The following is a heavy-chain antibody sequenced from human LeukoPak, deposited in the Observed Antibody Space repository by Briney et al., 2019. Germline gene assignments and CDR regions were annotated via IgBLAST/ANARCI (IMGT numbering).Heavy chain of an antibody. CDR2: ISYDGSNK. Sequence: GGSLRLSCAASGFTFSSYGMHWVRQAPGKGLEWMAVISYDGSNKYYADSVKGRFTISRDNSKNTLYLQMNSLRAEDTAVYYCAKMGVWEVPAAYDFDYWGQGTLVTVSS. D-gene: IGHD2-2*01. V-gene: IGHV3-30*18. J-gene: IGHJ4*02. CDR1: GFTFSSYG. CDR3: AKMGVWEVPAAYDFDY.